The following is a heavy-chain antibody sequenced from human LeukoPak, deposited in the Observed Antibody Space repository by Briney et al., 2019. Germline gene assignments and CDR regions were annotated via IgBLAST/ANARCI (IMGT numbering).Heavy chain of an antibody. CDR2: INTGETT. Sequence: PGGSLRLSCAASGFNLGRYAMSWVRQAPGRGLEWVSCINTGETTFYADSVKGRLTISRDSSKNNLYLHMTSLRDEDTALYYCAKGAFDVWGQGTVVIVSS. CDR3: AKGAFDV. CDR1: GFNLGRYA. V-gene: IGHV3-23*01. J-gene: IGHJ3*01.